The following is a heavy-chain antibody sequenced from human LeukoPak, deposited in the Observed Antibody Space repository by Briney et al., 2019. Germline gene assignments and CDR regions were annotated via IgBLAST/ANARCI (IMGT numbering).Heavy chain of an antibody. V-gene: IGHV1-18*01. CDR2: ISAYNGNT. J-gene: IGHJ4*02. D-gene: IGHD1-14*01. CDR1: GYTFTSYD. Sequence: ASVKVSCKASGYTFTSYDINWVRQATGQGLEWMGWISAYNGNTNYAQKLQGRVTMTTDTSTSTAYVELRSLRSDDTAVYYCARAGRDLVSPDYWGQGTLVTVSS. CDR3: ARAGRDLVSPDY.